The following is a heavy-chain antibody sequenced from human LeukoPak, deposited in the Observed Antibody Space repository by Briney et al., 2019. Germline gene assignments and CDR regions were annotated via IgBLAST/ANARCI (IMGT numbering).Heavy chain of an antibody. J-gene: IGHJ4*02. V-gene: IGHV4-30-4*01. Sequence: SQTLSLTCTVSGGSISSGDYYWSWIRQPPGKGLEWIGYIYYSGSTYYNPSLKSRVTISVDTSKNQFSLKLSSVTAADTAVHYCARVWFGELLYQYYFDYWGQGTLVTVSS. CDR2: IYYSGST. D-gene: IGHD3-10*01. CDR1: GGSISSGDYY. CDR3: ARVWFGELLYQYYFDY.